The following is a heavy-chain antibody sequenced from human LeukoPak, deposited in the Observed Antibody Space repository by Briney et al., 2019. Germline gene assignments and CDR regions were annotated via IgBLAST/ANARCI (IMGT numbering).Heavy chain of an antibody. CDR2: IISSSSTM. D-gene: IGHD3-10*01. V-gene: IGHV3-48*01. Sequence: GSLRLSCAASGFTFSSYSMNWVRQAPGKGLEWVSYIISSSSTMYYADSVKSRFTISRDNAKNSLYLQMNSLRAEDTAVYYCASWNFGNWFDPWGQGTLVTVSS. CDR1: GFTFSSYS. J-gene: IGHJ5*02. CDR3: ASWNFGNWFDP.